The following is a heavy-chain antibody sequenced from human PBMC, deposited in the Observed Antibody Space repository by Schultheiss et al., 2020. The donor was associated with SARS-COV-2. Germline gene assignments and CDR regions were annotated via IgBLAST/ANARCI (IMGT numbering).Heavy chain of an antibody. CDR2: IYHSGST. D-gene: IGHD6-13*01. CDR3: ARSYGAAAGQFDY. Sequence: SETLSLTCTVSGGSISSSSYYWGWIRQPPGKGLEWIGSIYHSGSTYYNPSLKSRVTISVDTSKNQFSLKLSSVTAADTAVYYCARSYGAAAGQFDYWGQGTLVTVSS. CDR1: GGSISSSSYY. V-gene: IGHV4-39*07. J-gene: IGHJ4*02.